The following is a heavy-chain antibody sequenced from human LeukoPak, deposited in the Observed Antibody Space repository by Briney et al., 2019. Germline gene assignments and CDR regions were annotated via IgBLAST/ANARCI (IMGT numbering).Heavy chain of an antibody. CDR2: INSDGSST. CDR3: ARDFGGPLFGY. D-gene: IGHD3-16*01. Sequence: GGSLRLSCAASGFTFSSYWMHWVRQAPGKGLVWVSRINSDGSSTSHADSVKGRFTISRDNAKNTLYLQMNSLRADDTAVYCCARDFGGPLFGYWGQGTLVTVSS. J-gene: IGHJ4*02. CDR1: GFTFSSYW. V-gene: IGHV3-74*01.